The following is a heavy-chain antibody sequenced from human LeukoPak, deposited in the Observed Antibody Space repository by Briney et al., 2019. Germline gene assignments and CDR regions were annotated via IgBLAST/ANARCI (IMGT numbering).Heavy chain of an antibody. CDR2: IIPILGIA. CDR1: GGTFSSYA. J-gene: IGHJ4*02. Sequence: SVKVSCKASGGTFSSYAISWVRQAPGPGLEWMGRIIPILGIANYAQKFQGRVTITADKSTSTAYMELSSLRSEDTAVYYCARGVWGESLGDWGQGTLVTVSS. CDR3: ARGVWGESLGD. D-gene: IGHD3-16*01. V-gene: IGHV1-69*04.